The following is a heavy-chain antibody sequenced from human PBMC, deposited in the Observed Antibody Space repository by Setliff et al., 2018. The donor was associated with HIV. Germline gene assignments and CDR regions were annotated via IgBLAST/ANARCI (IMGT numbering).Heavy chain of an antibody. CDR1: GGSISSGSYY. CDR2: IYTSGST. D-gene: IGHD1-26*01. Sequence: PSETLSLTCTVSGGSISSGSYYWSWIRQPAGKGLEWIGRIYTSGSTNCNPSLKSRVTISVDTSKNQFSLKLSSVTAADTAVYYCARGEGWPYYFDYWGQGTLVTVSS. V-gene: IGHV4-61*02. J-gene: IGHJ4*02. CDR3: ARGEGWPYYFDY.